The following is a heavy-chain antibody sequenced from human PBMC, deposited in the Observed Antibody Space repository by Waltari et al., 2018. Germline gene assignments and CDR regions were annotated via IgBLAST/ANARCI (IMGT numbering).Heavy chain of an antibody. CDR2: INHRGGT. D-gene: IGHD3-10*01. J-gene: IGHJ4*02. CDR3: ARSSGPLLWFGELLFDY. Sequence: QVQLQQWGAGLLKPSATLSLTCAVYGGSFSGYYWSWIRQPPGKGLEWIGEINHRGGTNHNPSLKGRVTISVDTSKNQFSLKLSSVTAADTAVYYCARSSGPLLWFGELLFDYWGQGTLVTVSS. V-gene: IGHV4-34*01. CDR1: GGSFSGYY.